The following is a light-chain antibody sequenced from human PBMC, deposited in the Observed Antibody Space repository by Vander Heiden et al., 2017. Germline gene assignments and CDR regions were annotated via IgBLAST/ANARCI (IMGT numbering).Light chain of an antibody. V-gene: IGLV3-1*01. CDR3: QAWDSSTGVV. J-gene: IGLJ2*01. Sequence: SYELTQPPSVSVSPGQTASITCSGDKLGDKYACWYQQKPGQSPVLVIYQDTNRPSGIPERFSGSNSGNTATLTISETQAMDEADYYCQAWDSSTGVVFGRGTKLTVL. CDR2: QDT. CDR1: KLGDKY.